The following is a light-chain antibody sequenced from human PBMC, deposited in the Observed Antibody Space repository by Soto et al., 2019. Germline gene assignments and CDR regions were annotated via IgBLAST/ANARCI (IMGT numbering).Light chain of an antibody. CDR2: DNN. Sequence: QSVLTQPPSVSAAPGQKVTISCSGSSSNIGNNYVSWYQQLPGTAPKLLIYDNNKRPSGIPDRFSGSKSGTSATLGITGLXXXXXXDYYCGTWDSSLSAVVFGGGTKLTVL. J-gene: IGLJ2*01. CDR1: SSNIGNNY. CDR3: GTWDSSLSAVV. V-gene: IGLV1-51*01.